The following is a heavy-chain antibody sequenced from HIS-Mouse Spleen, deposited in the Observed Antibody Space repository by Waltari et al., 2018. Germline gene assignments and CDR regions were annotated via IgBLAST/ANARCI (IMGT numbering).Heavy chain of an antibody. CDR1: GYTFTGDY. J-gene: IGHJ4*02. V-gene: IGHV1-2*02. CDR3: ARGYSSGWYEVPPGLFDY. Sequence: QVQLVQSGAEVKKPGASVKVSCKASGYTFTGDYMHWVRQAPGQGLAWIGWINPNSGGTNYAQKFQGRVTMARDTSISTAYMGLSRLRSDDTAVYYCARGYSSGWYEVPPGLFDYWGQGNPGHRLL. CDR2: INPNSGGT. D-gene: IGHD6-19*01.